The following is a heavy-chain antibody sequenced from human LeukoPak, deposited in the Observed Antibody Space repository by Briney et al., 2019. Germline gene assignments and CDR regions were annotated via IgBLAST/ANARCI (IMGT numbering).Heavy chain of an antibody. J-gene: IGHJ4*02. CDR1: GYTFTSYG. V-gene: IGHV1-18*01. Sequence: ASVKVSCKASGYTFTSYGISWVRQAPGQGLEWMGWISAYNGNTNYAQKLQGRVTMTTDTSTSTVYMELSSLRSEDTAVYYCARIYSSSPRGDCFDYWGQGTLVTVSS. CDR3: ARIYSSSPRGDCFDY. D-gene: IGHD6-6*01. CDR2: ISAYNGNT.